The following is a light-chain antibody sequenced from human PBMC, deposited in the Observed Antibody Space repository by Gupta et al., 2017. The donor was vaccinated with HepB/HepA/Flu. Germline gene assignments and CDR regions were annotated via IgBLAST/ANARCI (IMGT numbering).Light chain of an antibody. V-gene: IGKV3-11*01. Sequence: EVVLPQSPATLSLAPGERATLSCRAGQSLSSYLAWYQQTPGQTPRLLIYDASKRAPGIPARFSGSGSGTDYTLTISSLEPEDSAVYYCQQRNNWPGLTFGGGTKVEIK. J-gene: IGKJ4*01. CDR1: QSLSSY. CDR3: QQRNNWPGLT. CDR2: DAS.